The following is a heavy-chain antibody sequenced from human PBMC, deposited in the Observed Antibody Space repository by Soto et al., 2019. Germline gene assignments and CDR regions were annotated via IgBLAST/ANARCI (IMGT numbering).Heavy chain of an antibody. D-gene: IGHD2-15*01. V-gene: IGHV3-23*01. J-gene: IGHJ3*02. Sequence: GGSLRLSCAASGFTFSSYAMSWVRQAPGKGLEWVSAISGSGGSTYYADSVKGRFTISRDNSKNTLYLQMNSLRAEDTAVYYCAKDPDGYCSGGSRQGAFDIWGQGTMVTVSS. CDR2: ISGSGGST. CDR3: AKDPDGYCSGGSRQGAFDI. CDR1: GFTFSSYA.